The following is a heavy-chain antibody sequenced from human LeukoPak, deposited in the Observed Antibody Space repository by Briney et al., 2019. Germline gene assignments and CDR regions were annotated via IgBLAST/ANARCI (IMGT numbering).Heavy chain of an antibody. V-gene: IGHV4-59*12. Sequence: SETLSLTCTVSGGSISIYYWSWIRQPPGKGLEWIGYIYDSGSTNYNPSLKSRVTMSVDTSKNQFSLKLSSVTAADTAVYYCAREGGGYCTNGVCYSNYYMDVWGKGTTVTVSS. J-gene: IGHJ6*03. CDR1: GGSISIYY. CDR2: IYDSGST. D-gene: IGHD2-8*01. CDR3: AREGGGYCTNGVCYSNYYMDV.